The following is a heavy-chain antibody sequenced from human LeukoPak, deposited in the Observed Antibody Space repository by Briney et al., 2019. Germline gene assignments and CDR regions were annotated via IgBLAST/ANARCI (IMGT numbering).Heavy chain of an antibody. Sequence: PSETLSLTCTVSGGSISSSSYYWGWIRQPPGKGLEWIGSIYYSGSTYYNPSLKSRVTISVDTSKNQFSLKLSSVTAADTAVYYCARQAIGIAAAGTGYMDVWGKGTTVTVS. CDR2: IYYSGST. V-gene: IGHV4-39*01. CDR3: ARQAIGIAAAGTGYMDV. J-gene: IGHJ6*03. CDR1: GGSISSSSYY. D-gene: IGHD6-13*01.